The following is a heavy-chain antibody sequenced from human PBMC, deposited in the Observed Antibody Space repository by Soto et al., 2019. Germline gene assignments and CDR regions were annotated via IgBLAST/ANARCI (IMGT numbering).Heavy chain of an antibody. CDR3: ARKGPPRDAFDF. V-gene: IGHV3-23*01. CDR2: VLGSGGST. Sequence: PGGSLRLSCAASGFTFRSYAMSWVRQTPGKGLEWVSGVLGSGGSTFYADSVKGRFTISRDNSKNTLYVQMNNLRVEDTAIYYCARKGPPRDAFDFWGQGTMVTVSS. J-gene: IGHJ3*01. CDR1: GFTFRSYA.